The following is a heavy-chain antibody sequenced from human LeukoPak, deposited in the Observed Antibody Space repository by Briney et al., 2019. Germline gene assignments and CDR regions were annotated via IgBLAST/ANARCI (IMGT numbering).Heavy chain of an antibody. Sequence: ASVKVSCKASDYTFTSYGISWVRQAPGQGLEWMGWISAYNGNTNYAQKLQGRVTMTTDTSTSTAYMELRSLRSDDTAVYYCARDRGSMVREFFDYWGQGTLVTVSS. J-gene: IGHJ4*02. CDR3: ARDRGSMVREFFDY. D-gene: IGHD3-10*01. CDR1: DYTFTSYG. V-gene: IGHV1-18*01. CDR2: ISAYNGNT.